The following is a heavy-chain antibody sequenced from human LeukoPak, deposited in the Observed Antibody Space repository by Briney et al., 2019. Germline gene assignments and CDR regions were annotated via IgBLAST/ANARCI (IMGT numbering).Heavy chain of an antibody. Sequence: GGSLRLSCAASGFTFSSYWMSWVRQAPGKGLEWVANIKQDGSEKYYVDSVKGRFTISRDNAKNSLYLQMNSLRAEDTAVYYCASSYYGSGSYYGESPPMTAFDIWGQGTMVTVSS. CDR2: IKQDGSEK. CDR3: ASSYYGSGSYYGESPPMTAFDI. CDR1: GFTFSSYW. V-gene: IGHV3-7*01. J-gene: IGHJ3*02. D-gene: IGHD3-10*01.